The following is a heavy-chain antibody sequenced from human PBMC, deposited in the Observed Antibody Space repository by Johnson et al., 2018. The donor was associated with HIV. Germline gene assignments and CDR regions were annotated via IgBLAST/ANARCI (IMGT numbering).Heavy chain of an antibody. Sequence: VQLVESGGGLVQPGRSLRLSCAASGFTFDDYGMSWVRQAPGKGLEWISGINWNGGSTGYADSVEGRFTISRVNAKNSLYLQMNSLRAEDTALYYCAREGRMDYGAPRAAFDIWGQGTMVPVSS. CDR2: INWNGGST. D-gene: IGHD4-17*01. CDR1: GFTFDDYG. J-gene: IGHJ3*02. CDR3: AREGRMDYGAPRAAFDI. V-gene: IGHV3-20*04.